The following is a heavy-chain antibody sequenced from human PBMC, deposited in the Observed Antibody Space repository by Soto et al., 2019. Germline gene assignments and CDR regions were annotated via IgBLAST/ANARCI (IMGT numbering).Heavy chain of an antibody. J-gene: IGHJ3*02. D-gene: IGHD3-10*01. V-gene: IGHV4-59*08. CDR1: GGSISSYY. CDR3: AFGTDEAFHI. Sequence: QVQLQESGPGLVKPSETLSLTCTVSGGSISSYYWSWIRQPPGKGLEWIGYVFFSGSTNYNPSLKSRITISVDTSMNHFSLRLSSVTAADTAVYYCAFGTDEAFHIWGQGTRVTVSS. CDR2: VFFSGST.